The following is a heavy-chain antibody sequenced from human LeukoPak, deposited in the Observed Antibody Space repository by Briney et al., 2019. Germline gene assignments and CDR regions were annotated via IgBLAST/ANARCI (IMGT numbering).Heavy chain of an antibody. Sequence: SETLSLTCAVYGASFSGYYWSWIRQPPGKGLEWIGEINHSGSTNYNPSLKSRVTISVDTPKNQFSLKLTSVTAADTAVYYCARRSSNIAVASRKFDPWGQGTLVTVSS. CDR1: GASFSGYY. CDR3: ARRSSNIAVASRKFDP. J-gene: IGHJ5*02. D-gene: IGHD6-19*01. V-gene: IGHV4-34*01. CDR2: INHSGST.